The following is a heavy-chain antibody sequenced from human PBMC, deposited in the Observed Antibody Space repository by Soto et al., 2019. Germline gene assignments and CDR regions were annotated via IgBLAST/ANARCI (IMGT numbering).Heavy chain of an antibody. J-gene: IGHJ4*02. D-gene: IGHD1-26*01. V-gene: IGHV3-23*01. CDR1: GFTFSSYA. CDR3: ARRGSGSYYDY. CDR2: ISGSGGST. Sequence: EVQLLESGGGLVQPGGSLRLSCAASGFTFSSYAMRWVSQAPGKGLEWVSAISGSGGSTYYADSVKGRFTISRDNSKNPRYLQMNSLRAEDTAVYYCARRGSGSYYDYWGQGTLFTVSS.